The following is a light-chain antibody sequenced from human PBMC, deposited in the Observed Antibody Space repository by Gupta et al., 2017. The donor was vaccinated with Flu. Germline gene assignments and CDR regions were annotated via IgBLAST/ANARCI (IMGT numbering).Light chain of an antibody. CDR3: CSYTSSSTSV. V-gene: IGLV2-14*01. CDR1: SSDIGSYNY. J-gene: IGLJ2*01. CDR2: DVT. Sequence: SALTQPASVSGSPGQSITISCTGTSSDIGSYNYVSWYQQHPGEAPKLMIYDVTNRPAGVSYRFSGSKSGNTASLTISGLQADDEADYYCCSYTSSSTSVFGVGTKVTVL.